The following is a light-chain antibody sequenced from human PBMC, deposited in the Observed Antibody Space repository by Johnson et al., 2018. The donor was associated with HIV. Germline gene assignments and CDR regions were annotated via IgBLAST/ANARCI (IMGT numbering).Light chain of an antibody. CDR1: SSNIGRNY. V-gene: IGLV1-51*01. Sequence: QSVLTQPPSVSAAPGQKVTISCSGSSSNIGRNYVSCYQQLPGTAPKLLIFDNNKRPSGIPDRFSASKSGTSATLGITGLPTGDEADYYCGTWDSSLSAYVFGTGTKVTVL. J-gene: IGLJ1*01. CDR2: DNN. CDR3: GTWDSSLSAYV.